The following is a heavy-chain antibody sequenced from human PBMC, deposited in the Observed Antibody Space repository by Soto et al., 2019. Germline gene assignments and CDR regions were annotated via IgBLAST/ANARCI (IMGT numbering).Heavy chain of an antibody. V-gene: IGHV1-69*06. CDR3: ARRQTSGYNRYFDP. CDR2: TIPTFGAG. J-gene: IGHJ4*02. D-gene: IGHD5-12*01. Sequence: SVKVSCKASGGTFGSNPISWMRQAPGQGLEWMGGTIPTFGAGSYAQRFQGRLTITADKSTNTAYMELSSLRPEDTAVYYCARRQTSGYNRYFDPWGQGTLVTVSS. CDR1: GGTFGSNP.